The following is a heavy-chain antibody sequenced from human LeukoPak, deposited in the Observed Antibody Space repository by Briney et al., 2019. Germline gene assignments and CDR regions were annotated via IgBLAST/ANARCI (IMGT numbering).Heavy chain of an antibody. D-gene: IGHD3-22*01. J-gene: IGHJ6*04. CDR3: ARAHYASSNIKVPFDV. CDR2: IDPSAGSI. V-gene: IGHV1-46*01. CDR1: GYTFTNYY. Sequence: ASVKVSCKASGYTFTNYYMHWVRQAPGQGLEWMGVIDPSAGSITYAQKFQGRVTMTRDTATSTVYMELSSLRSDDTAVYYCARAHYASSNIKVPFDVWGKGTTVTVSS.